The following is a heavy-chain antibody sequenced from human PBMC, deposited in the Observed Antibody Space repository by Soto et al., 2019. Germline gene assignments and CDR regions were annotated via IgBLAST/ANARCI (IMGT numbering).Heavy chain of an antibody. Sequence: GSLRLSCAASGFTVSSNYMSWVRQAPGKGLEWVSVIYSGGSTYYADSVKGRFTISRDNSKNTLYLQVHSLTAEDTAVYYCAKDRRAGGNSAFYFDFWGQGAQVTVSS. CDR3: AKDRRAGGNSAFYFDF. CDR2: IYSGGST. D-gene: IGHD3-16*01. J-gene: IGHJ4*02. V-gene: IGHV3-53*01. CDR1: GFTVSSNY.